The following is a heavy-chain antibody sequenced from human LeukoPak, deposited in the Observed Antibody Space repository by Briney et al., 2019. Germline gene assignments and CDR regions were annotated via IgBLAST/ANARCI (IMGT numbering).Heavy chain of an antibody. V-gene: IGHV1-2*04. CDR3: ARAYSSGWYYYGMDV. J-gene: IGHJ6*04. Sequence: ASVKVSCKASGYTFTGYYMHWVRQAPGQGLEWMGWINPNSGGTNYAQKFQGWVTMTRDTSIRTAYMELSRLRSDDTAVYYCARAYSSGWYYYGMDVWGKGTTVTVSS. CDR2: INPNSGGT. CDR1: GYTFTGYY. D-gene: IGHD6-19*01.